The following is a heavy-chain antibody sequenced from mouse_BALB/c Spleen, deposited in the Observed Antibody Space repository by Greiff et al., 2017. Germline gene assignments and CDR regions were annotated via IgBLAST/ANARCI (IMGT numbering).Heavy chain of an antibody. CDR3: TSGLPFDY. V-gene: IGHV1S81*02. D-gene: IGHD3-1*01. J-gene: IGHJ2*01. CDR2: INPSNGGT. CDR1: GYTFTSYY. Sequence: QVQLQQSGAELVKPGASVKLSCKASGYTFTSYYMYWVKQRPGQGLEWIGEINPSNGGTNFNEKFKSKATLTVDKSSSTAYMQLSSLTSEDSAVYYCTSGLPFDYWGQGTTLTVSS.